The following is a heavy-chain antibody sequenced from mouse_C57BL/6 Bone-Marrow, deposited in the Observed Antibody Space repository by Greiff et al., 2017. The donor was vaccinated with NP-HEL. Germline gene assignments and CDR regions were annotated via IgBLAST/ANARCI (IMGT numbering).Heavy chain of an antibody. Sequence: EVKVVESGGGLVKPGGSLKLSCAASGFTFSSYAMSWVRQTPDKRLEWVATISDGGSYTYYPDNVKGRFTISRDNAKNNLYLQMSHLKSEDTAMYYCARTTVVAYYAMDYWGQGTSVTVSS. J-gene: IGHJ4*01. CDR1: GFTFSSYA. D-gene: IGHD1-1*01. CDR3: ARTTVVAYYAMDY. V-gene: IGHV5-4*03. CDR2: ISDGGSYT.